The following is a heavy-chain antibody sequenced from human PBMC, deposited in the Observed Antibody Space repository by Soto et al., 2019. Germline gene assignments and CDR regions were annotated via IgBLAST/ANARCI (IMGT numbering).Heavy chain of an antibody. V-gene: IGHV4-61*05. Sequence: SETLSLTCTVSGGSISRSSYYRGWIRQPPGKGLEWIGYIYYSGSTNYNPSLKSRVTISVDTSKNQFSLKLSSVTAADTAVYYCARHYDILTGYYLYFDYWGQGTLVTVSS. D-gene: IGHD3-9*01. CDR3: ARHYDILTGYYLYFDY. J-gene: IGHJ4*02. CDR1: GGSISRSSYY. CDR2: IYYSGST.